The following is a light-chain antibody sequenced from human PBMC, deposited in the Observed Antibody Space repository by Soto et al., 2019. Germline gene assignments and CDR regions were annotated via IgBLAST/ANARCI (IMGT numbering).Light chain of an antibody. CDR1: SSDVGGYYY. CDR3: SSYAGSNNFV. V-gene: IGLV2-8*01. J-gene: IGLJ1*01. CDR2: EVS. Sequence: QSVLTQPRSSSGSPGQSVTISCTGTSSDVGGYYYVSWYQQHPGKAPKLMIYEVSKRPSGVPDRFSGSKSGNTASLTVSGLQAEDEADYYCSSYAGSNNFVFGTGTKVTVL.